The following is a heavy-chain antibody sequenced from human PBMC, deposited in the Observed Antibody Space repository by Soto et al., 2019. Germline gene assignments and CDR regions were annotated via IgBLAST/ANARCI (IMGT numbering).Heavy chain of an antibody. V-gene: IGHV3-53*01. CDR2: IYSGGYT. D-gene: IGHD3-10*01. J-gene: IGHJ4*02. CDR3: GTSPGGGGY. Sequence: EVQLVESGGGLIQPGGSLRLSCAVSGFTVSNNYMSWVRQAPGKGLEGVSVIYSGGYTAYGDSVKGRFTISRDNSKKTQFLQMNSRGADDPAVFYWGTSPGGGGYWGQGTLVTVSS. CDR1: GFTVSNNY.